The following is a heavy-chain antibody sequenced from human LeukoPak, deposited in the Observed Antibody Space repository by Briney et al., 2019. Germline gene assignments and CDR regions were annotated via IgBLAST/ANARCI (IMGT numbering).Heavy chain of an antibody. Sequence: GASVKVSCKASGYTFTGYYMHWVRQAPGQGLEWMGWINPNSGGTNYAQKFQGRVTMTRDTSISTAYMELCRLRSDDTAVYYCATEGYSSGWQRRWFDPWGQGTLVTVSS. CDR1: GYTFTGYY. CDR2: INPNSGGT. J-gene: IGHJ5*02. CDR3: ATEGYSSGWQRRWFDP. V-gene: IGHV1-2*02. D-gene: IGHD6-19*01.